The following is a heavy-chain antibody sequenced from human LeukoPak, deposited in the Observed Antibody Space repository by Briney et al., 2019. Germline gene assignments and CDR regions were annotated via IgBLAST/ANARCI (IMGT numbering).Heavy chain of an antibody. Sequence: SETLSLTCAVYGGSFSGYYWSWIRQPPGKGLEWIGEINHSGSTNYNPSLKSRVTISVDPSKNQFSLKLSSVTAADTAVYYCARDANWFDPWGQGTLVTVSS. J-gene: IGHJ5*02. CDR2: INHSGST. CDR1: GGSFSGYY. CDR3: ARDANWFDP. V-gene: IGHV4-34*01.